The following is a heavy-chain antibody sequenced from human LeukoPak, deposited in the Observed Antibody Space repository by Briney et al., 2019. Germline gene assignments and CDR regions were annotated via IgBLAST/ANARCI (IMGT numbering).Heavy chain of an antibody. Sequence: HPGGSLRLSCAASGFTFSSYAMHWVRQAPGKGLEWVAVISYDGSNKYYADSVKGRFTISRDNSKNTLYLQMNSLRAEDTAVYYCARDWKRVPAALVYYGMDVWGKGTTVTVSS. CDR2: ISYDGSNK. J-gene: IGHJ6*04. CDR3: ARDWKRVPAALVYYGMDV. D-gene: IGHD2-2*01. V-gene: IGHV3-30*04. CDR1: GFTFSSYA.